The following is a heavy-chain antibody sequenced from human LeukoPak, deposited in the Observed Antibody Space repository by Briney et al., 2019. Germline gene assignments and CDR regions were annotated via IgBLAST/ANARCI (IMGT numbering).Heavy chain of an antibody. Sequence: LAGRSLRLSCVASGFTFDDYAMHWVRQAPGKGLEWVSGISWNSGSIGYAGSVKGRFTISRDNAKNSLYLQMNSLRAEDTALYYCAKDKTQWQVNWFDPWGQGTLVTVSS. CDR1: GFTFDDYA. CDR2: ISWNSGSI. J-gene: IGHJ5*02. V-gene: IGHV3-9*01. CDR3: AKDKTQWQVNWFDP. D-gene: IGHD6-19*01.